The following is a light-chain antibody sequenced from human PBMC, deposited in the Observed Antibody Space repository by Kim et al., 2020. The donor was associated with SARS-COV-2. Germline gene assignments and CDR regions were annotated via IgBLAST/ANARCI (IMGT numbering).Light chain of an antibody. CDR2: SAS. Sequence: DMQMTQSPSSLSASVGDRVTITCRTSQSVSIYLNWYQQKPGKAPMLLIFSASSLQSGVPSRFSGSGSATDFTLTISSLQPEDFATYYCHQSYITPHTFGQGTKLEIK. J-gene: IGKJ2*01. V-gene: IGKV1-39*01. CDR1: QSVSIY. CDR3: HQSYITPHT.